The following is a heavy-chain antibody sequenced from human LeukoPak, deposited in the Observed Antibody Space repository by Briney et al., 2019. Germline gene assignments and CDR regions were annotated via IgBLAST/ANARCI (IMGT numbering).Heavy chain of an antibody. CDR2: IHSRSST. CDR3: ARTWNGSFAI. CDR1: GVTARSNC. J-gene: IGHJ3*02. Sequence: PSGVTARSNCRGWVRQPLGMGLECVSIIHSRSSTYSADPVKGRFTISRDNSKNTVYLQRSSLRAEDTAIHYCARTWNGSFAIGRQGTMVTVSS. D-gene: IGHD3-10*01. V-gene: IGHV3-66*01.